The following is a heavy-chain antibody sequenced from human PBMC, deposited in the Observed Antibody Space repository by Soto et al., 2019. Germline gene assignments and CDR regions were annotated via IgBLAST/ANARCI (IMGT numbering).Heavy chain of an antibody. D-gene: IGHD2-21*01. V-gene: IGHV4-4*02. CDR2: TYDGVIF. J-gene: IGHJ3*01. CDR3: ARAMWHAFDV. CDR1: GASISKNW. Sequence: QVQLQESGPGLVKPSETLALTCDVSGASISKNWWSWVRQTPGKGLEWIGETYDGVIFNYNPTLRGRVSISIDRSKNQYSLQLTSVTASDTAAYSCARAMWHAFDVWGQGTMVTVSS.